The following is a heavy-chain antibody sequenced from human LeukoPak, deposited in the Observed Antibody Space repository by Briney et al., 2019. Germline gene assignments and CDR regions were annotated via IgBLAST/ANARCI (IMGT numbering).Heavy chain of an antibody. CDR2: INTNTGNP. V-gene: IGHV7-4-1*02. CDR3: ARNSWDIVVVVAANTEYYFDY. J-gene: IGHJ4*02. Sequence: GASVKVSCKASGYTFTSYAMNWVRQAPGQGLEWMGWINTNTGNPTYAQGFTGRFVFSLDTSVSTAYLQISSLKAEDTAVYYCARNSWDIVVVVAANTEYYFDYWGQGTLVTVSS. D-gene: IGHD2-15*01. CDR1: GYTFTSYA.